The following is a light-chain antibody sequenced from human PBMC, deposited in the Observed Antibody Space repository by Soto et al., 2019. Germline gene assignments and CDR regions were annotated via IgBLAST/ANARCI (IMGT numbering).Light chain of an antibody. CDR2: EVS. Sequence: QSALTQPASVSGSPGQSITISCTGTSSDVGGYNYVSWFQQHPRKAPKLMIYEVSNRPSGVSNRFSGSKSGNTASLTISGLQAEDEADYFCSSYTTSDTLVFGGGTKLTVL. CDR3: SSYTTSDTLV. V-gene: IGLV2-14*01. J-gene: IGLJ2*01. CDR1: SSDVGGYNY.